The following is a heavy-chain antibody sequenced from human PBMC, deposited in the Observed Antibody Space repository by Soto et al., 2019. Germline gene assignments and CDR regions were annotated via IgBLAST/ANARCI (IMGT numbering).Heavy chain of an antibody. CDR3: TTGRLNWKFDY. V-gene: IGHV3-15*01. CDR2: IKSKTDGGTT. Sequence: GSLRLSCAASGFTFSNAWMSWVRQAPGKGLEWVGRIKSKTDGGTTDYAAPVKGRFTISRDDSKNTLYLQMNSLKTEGTAVYYCTTGRLNWKFDYWGQGTLVTVSS. CDR1: GFTFSNAW. J-gene: IGHJ4*02. D-gene: IGHD1-20*01.